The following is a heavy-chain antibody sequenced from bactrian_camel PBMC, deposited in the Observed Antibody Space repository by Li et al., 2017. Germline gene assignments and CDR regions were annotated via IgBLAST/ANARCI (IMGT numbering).Heavy chain of an antibody. CDR3: VRDLEYYDWRCWGY. CDR1: GFTFSSYA. Sequence: VQLVESGGGLVQPGGSLRLSCAASGFTFSSYAMSWVRQAPGKGLEWVSSINNGGGTTYYADSVKGRFTISRDNAKNTVYLQMNSLKPEDTAVYYCVRDLEYYDWRCWGYWGQGTQVTVS. V-gene: IGHV3S35*01. D-gene: IGHD3*01. CDR2: INNGGGTT. J-gene: IGHJ6*01.